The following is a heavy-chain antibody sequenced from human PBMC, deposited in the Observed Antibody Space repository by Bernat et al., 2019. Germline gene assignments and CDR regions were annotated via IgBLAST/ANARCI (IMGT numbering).Heavy chain of an antibody. J-gene: IGHJ4*02. D-gene: IGHD3-9*01. CDR2: IYYGGST. CDR1: GGSISSSSYY. Sequence: QLQLQESGPGLVKPSETLSLTCTVSGGSISSSSYYWGWIRQPPGKGLEWIGSIYYGGSTYYNPSLKSRVTISVDTSKNQFSLKLSSVTAADTAVYYCARHGGYDILTGYYNVYFDYWGQGTLVTVSS. CDR3: ARHGGYDILTGYYNVYFDY. V-gene: IGHV4-39*01.